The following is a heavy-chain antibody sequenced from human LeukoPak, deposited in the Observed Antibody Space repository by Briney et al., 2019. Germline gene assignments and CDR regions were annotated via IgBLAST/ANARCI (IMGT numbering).Heavy chain of an antibody. V-gene: IGHV3-53*01. D-gene: IGHD3-10*01. CDR1: GSSVRGNY. J-gene: IGHJ4*02. CDR3: AREGAYGSGSYEH. Sequence: PGGSLRLSCAVSGSSVRGNYMSWVRQAPGKGLQWVSIIYSGESTYYADSVKGRFTISRDHSKNTLYLQMNRLRAEDTAVYYCAREGAYGSGSYEHWGKGTLVTVAS. CDR2: IYSGEST.